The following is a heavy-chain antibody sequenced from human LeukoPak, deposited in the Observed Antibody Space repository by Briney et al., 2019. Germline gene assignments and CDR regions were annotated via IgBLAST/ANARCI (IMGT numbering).Heavy chain of an antibody. CDR2: INPNSGDI. CDR3: ARAPIQGYCSSTSCQALDY. V-gene: IGHV1-2*06. D-gene: IGHD2-2*01. J-gene: IGHJ4*02. CDR1: GYTFTGYY. Sequence: ASVKVSCKASGYTFTGYYLHWVRQAPGQGLEWMGRINPNSGDINYAQKFQGRVTMTRDTSISTAYMELSGLRSNDTAVYYCARAPIQGYCSSTSCQALDYWGQGTLVTVSS.